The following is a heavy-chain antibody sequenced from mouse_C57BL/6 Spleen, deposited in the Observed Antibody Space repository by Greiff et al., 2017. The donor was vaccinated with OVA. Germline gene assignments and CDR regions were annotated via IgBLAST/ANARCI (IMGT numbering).Heavy chain of an antibody. J-gene: IGHJ2*01. V-gene: IGHV14-2*01. CDR3: ARFSTMALGDD. CDR2: IDPEAGET. CDR1: GFNIKDYY. D-gene: IGHD2-1*01. Sequence: SGAELVKPGASVKLSCTASGFNIKDYYMHWVKQRTEQGLEWIGRIDPEAGETKYAPKFQGKATITADTSSNTAYLQLSSLTSEDTDVYYCARFSTMALGDDWGQGTTLTVSS.